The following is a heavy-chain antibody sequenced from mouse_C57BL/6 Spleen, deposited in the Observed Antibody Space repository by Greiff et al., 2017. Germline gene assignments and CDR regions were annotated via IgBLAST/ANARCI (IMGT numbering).Heavy chain of an antibody. CDR2: IHPNSGST. D-gene: IGHD2-4*01. CDR3: ARFLYDYVYFDY. V-gene: IGHV1-64*01. Sequence: QVQLQQSGAELVKPGASVKLSCKASGYTFTSYWMHWVKQRPGQGLEWIGMIHPNSGSTNYNEKFKSKATLTVDKSSSTAYMQLSSLTSEDSAVYYCARFLYDYVYFDYWGQGTTLTVSS. CDR1: GYTFTSYW. J-gene: IGHJ2*01.